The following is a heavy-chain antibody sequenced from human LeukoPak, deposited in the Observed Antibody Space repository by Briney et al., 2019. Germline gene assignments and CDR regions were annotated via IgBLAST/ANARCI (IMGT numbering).Heavy chain of an antibody. V-gene: IGHV4-59*12. CDR3: ARVTTAYTAMVLFDY. CDR2: IYHSGST. J-gene: IGHJ4*02. CDR1: GGSISSYY. Sequence: SETLSLTCTVSGGSISSYYWSWIRQPAGKGLEWIGEIYHSGSTNYNPSLKSRVTISVDKSKNQFSLKLSSVTAADTAVYYCARVTTAYTAMVLFDYWGQGTLVTVSS. D-gene: IGHD5-18*01.